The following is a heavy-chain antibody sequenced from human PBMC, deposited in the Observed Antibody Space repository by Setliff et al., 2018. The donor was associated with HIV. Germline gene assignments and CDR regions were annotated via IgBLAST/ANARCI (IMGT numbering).Heavy chain of an antibody. V-gene: IGHV4-39*01. CDR3: ARRQQLWLLYAFDI. Sequence: SETLSLTCTVSGGSITTSTFYWGWIRQPPGKGLEWIGSIYYSGSTYYNPSLKSRVTISVDTSKNQFSLKLSSVTAADTAVYYCARRQQLWLLYAFDIWGQGTMVTVSS. J-gene: IGHJ3*02. CDR2: IYYSGST. D-gene: IGHD5-18*01. CDR1: GGSITTSTFY.